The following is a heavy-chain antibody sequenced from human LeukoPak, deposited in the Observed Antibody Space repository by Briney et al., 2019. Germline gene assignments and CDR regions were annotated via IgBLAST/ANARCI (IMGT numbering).Heavy chain of an antibody. Sequence: PSETLSLTSTVSGGSISSYYWSWIRQPPGKGLEWIGYIYYSGSTNYNPSLKSRVTISVDTSKNQFSLKLSSVTAADTAVYYCARTYYYDSSGYPRYYYYMDVWGKGTTVTISS. V-gene: IGHV4-59*01. CDR2: IYYSGST. CDR1: GGSISSYY. D-gene: IGHD3-22*01. CDR3: ARTYYYDSSGYPRYYYYMDV. J-gene: IGHJ6*03.